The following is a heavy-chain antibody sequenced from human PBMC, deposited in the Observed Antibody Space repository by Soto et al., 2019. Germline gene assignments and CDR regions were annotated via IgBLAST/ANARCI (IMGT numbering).Heavy chain of an antibody. D-gene: IGHD6-13*01. CDR1: GYTFTSYA. CDR3: ARDAGYSSSWSFWHYFDY. Sequence: ASVKVSCKASGYTFTSYAMHWVRQAPGQRLEWMGWINAGNGNTKYSQKFQGRVTITRDTSASTAYMELSSLRSEDTAVYYCARDAGYSSSWSFWHYFDYWGQGTLVTVSS. CDR2: INAGNGNT. V-gene: IGHV1-3*01. J-gene: IGHJ4*02.